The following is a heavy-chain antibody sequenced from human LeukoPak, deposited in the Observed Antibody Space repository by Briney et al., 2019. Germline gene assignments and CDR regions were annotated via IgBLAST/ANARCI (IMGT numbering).Heavy chain of an antibody. CDR1: GYTFTSYY. CDR2: INPSGGST. CDR3: ARSRFAYDSSGGDAFDI. J-gene: IGHJ3*02. D-gene: IGHD3-22*01. Sequence: ASVKVSCKASGYTFTSYYMHWVQQAPGQGLEWMGIINPSGGSTSYAQKFQGRVTMTRDTSTSTVYMELSSLRSEDTAVYYCARSRFAYDSSGGDAFDIWGQGTMVTVSS. V-gene: IGHV1-46*01.